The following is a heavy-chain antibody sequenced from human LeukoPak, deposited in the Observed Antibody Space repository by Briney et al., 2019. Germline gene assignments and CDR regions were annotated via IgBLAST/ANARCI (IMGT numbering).Heavy chain of an antibody. CDR1: GFTLTSYS. CDR3: ARDPYYDILTGYYTPYYFDY. D-gene: IGHD3-9*01. Sequence: PRRSLRPSCAASGFTLTSYSINWVSQVPENGLEWVSSISISISYVYYADTVKGRFTISRDNAKNSLYLQMNSLRAEDTAVYYCARDPYYDILTGYYTPYYFDYWGQGTLVTVSS. V-gene: IGHV3-21*01. J-gene: IGHJ4*02. CDR2: ISISISYV.